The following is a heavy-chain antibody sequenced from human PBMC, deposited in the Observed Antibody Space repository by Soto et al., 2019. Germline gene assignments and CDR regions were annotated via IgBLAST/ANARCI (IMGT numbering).Heavy chain of an antibody. CDR2: SSATCAGT. CDR1: GFTFSSYG. D-gene: IGHD1-7*01. CDR3: AKDRRAGGNYGFDSDF. Sequence: EVQLLESGGGLVQPGGSLRLSCAASGFTFSSYGMTWVRQAPGKGLEWVSFSSATCAGTYYADSVKGRFTISRDNSINTLYLQMSSLRADDTAFYYCAKDRRAGGNYGFDSDFWGQGAMVIVSS. J-gene: IGHJ4*02. V-gene: IGHV3-23*01.